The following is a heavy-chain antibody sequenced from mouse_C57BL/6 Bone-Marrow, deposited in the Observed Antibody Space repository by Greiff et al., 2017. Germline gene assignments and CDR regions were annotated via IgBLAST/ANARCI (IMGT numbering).Heavy chain of an antibody. Sequence: QVPLQQSGAALARPGASVKLSCKASGYTFPSSGIRWVKQRTGQGLEWIGEFSPRSGTTYYNEKFKGKATLTADKSSSTAYMELRSLTSEDSAVYFCARPYSNLDFDVWGTGTTVTVSS. J-gene: IGHJ1*03. CDR1: GYTFPSSG. D-gene: IGHD2-5*01. V-gene: IGHV1-81*01. CDR3: ARPYSNLDFDV. CDR2: FSPRSGTT.